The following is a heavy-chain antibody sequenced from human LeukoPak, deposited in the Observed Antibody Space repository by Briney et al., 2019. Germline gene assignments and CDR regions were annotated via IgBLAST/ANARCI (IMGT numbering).Heavy chain of an antibody. V-gene: IGHV1-69*05. J-gene: IGHJ4*02. CDR2: IIPIFGTA. CDR1: GGTFISYA. CDR3: AHSSSWYSNGYYFDY. D-gene: IGHD6-13*01. Sequence: ASVKVSCKASGGTFISYAISWVRQAPGQGLEWMGGIIPIFGTANYAQKFQGRVTITTDESTSTAYMELSSLRSEDTAVYYCAHSSSWYSNGYYFDYWGQGTLVTVSS.